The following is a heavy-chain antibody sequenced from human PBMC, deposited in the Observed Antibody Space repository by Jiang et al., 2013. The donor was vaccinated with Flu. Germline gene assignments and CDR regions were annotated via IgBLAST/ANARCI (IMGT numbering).Heavy chain of an antibody. CDR3: TRGGEQQLWYFDY. CDR2: INPSGGYT. J-gene: IGHJ4*02. V-gene: IGHV1-46*01. D-gene: IGHD6-13*01. CDR1: GYSFTNYY. Sequence: SGYSFTNYYMNWVRQAPGHGLEWIGIINPSGGYTNYAQKFQGRVTMTRDTSTSTVYMELSGLRSEDTAVYYCTRGGEQQLWYFDYWGQGTLVTVSS.